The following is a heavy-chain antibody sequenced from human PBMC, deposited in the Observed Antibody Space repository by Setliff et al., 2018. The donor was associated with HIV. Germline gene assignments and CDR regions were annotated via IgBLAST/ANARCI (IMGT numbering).Heavy chain of an antibody. CDR3: VKDGSVAGRNYYYMDV. D-gene: IGHD6-19*01. Sequence: QTGGSLRLSCVASGFTYDDYAMHWVRQVPGKGLEWVSGISWNSDIIGYADYAEGRFTISRDNARSSLFLLMNSLTAEDTASYYCVKDGSVAGRNYYYMDVWGKGTTVTVSS. V-gene: IGHV3-9*01. CDR2: ISWNSDII. CDR1: GFTYDDYA. J-gene: IGHJ6*03.